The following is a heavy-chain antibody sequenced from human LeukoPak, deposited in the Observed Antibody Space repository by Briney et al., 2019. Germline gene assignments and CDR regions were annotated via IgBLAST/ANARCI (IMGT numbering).Heavy chain of an antibody. Sequence: PSETLSLTCTVSGGSISSYYWSWIRQPPGKGLEWIGYIYYSGSTNYNPSLKSRVTISVDTSKNQFSLELNSGTPADTAVYYCARGGNYWPQWWFDPWGRGTLVSVSS. D-gene: IGHD1-26*01. V-gene: IGHV4-59*01. J-gene: IGHJ5*02. CDR2: IYYSGST. CDR1: GGSISSYY. CDR3: ARGGNYWPQWWFDP.